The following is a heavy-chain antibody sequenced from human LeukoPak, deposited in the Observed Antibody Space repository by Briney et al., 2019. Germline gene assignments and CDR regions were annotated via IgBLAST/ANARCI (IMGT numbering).Heavy chain of an antibody. CDR2: ISYDGSNK. J-gene: IGHJ4*02. Sequence: GGSLRLSCAASGFTFSSFAMHWVRQAPGKGLEWVAVISYDGSNKYYADSVKGRFTISRDNSKNTLYLQMNSLRAEDTGVFYCARDRASGSPAGFDYWGQGTLVTVSS. CDR3: ARDRASGSPAGFDY. V-gene: IGHV3-30*04. D-gene: IGHD3-10*01. CDR1: GFTFSSFA.